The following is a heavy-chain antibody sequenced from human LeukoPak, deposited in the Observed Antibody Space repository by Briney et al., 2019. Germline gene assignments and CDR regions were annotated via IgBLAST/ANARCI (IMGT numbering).Heavy chain of an antibody. J-gene: IGHJ5*02. CDR3: AREELGSSLGFDP. V-gene: IGHV3-30-3*01. Sequence: LRLSXAASGFTFSSYTIHWVRQPPGKGLEWVAVISFDGSNKYYADSVKGRFTISRDNSKNTLYLQMNSLRAEDTAVYYCAREELGSSLGFDPWGQGTLVTVSS. D-gene: IGHD3-16*01. CDR1: GFTFSSYT. CDR2: ISFDGSNK.